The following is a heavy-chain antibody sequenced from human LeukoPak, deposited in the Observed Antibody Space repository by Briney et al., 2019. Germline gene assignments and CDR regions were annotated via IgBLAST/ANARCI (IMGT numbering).Heavy chain of an antibody. V-gene: IGHV4-39*01. Sequence: SETLSLTCTVSGGSISSSSDYWGWIRQAPGKGLEWIGSIYYHENTYYNPSLKSRVTISVDTSKNQFSLKLSSVTAADTAVYYCARHTYSYGYHYYYYMDVWGKGTTVTISS. CDR1: GGSISSSSDY. J-gene: IGHJ6*03. CDR2: IYYHENT. D-gene: IGHD5-18*01. CDR3: ARHTYSYGYHYYYYMDV.